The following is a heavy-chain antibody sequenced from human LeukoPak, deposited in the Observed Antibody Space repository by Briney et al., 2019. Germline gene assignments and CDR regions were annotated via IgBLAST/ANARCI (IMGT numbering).Heavy chain of an antibody. D-gene: IGHD2-21*01. CDR3: TSHSSFSILGN. CDR2: TKSKRDGGTI. J-gene: IGHJ4*02. CDR1: GFPFSNAW. Sequence: GGSLRLSCAASGFPFSNAWMSWVRQAPGKGLEWVGRTKSKRDGGTIDYAAPVRGRFTISRDGSKNTLYLQMNSLKTEDTAVYYCTSHSSFSILGNWGQGTLVTVSS. V-gene: IGHV3-15*01.